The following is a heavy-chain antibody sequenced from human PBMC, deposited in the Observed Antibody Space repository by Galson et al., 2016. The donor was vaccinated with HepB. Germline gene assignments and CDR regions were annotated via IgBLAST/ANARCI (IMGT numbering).Heavy chain of an antibody. Sequence: SLRLSCAASGFTFSSYAMHWVRQAPGKGLEWVAVISYDGSNKYYADSVKGRFTISRENSKNTLYLQLNSLRAEDTAVYYCARGRRGFGYGDYYHSGMDVWGRGTTVTVSS. D-gene: IGHD5-18*01. V-gene: IGHV3-30-3*01. CDR1: GFTFSSYA. CDR3: ARGRRGFGYGDYYHSGMDV. J-gene: IGHJ6*02. CDR2: ISYDGSNK.